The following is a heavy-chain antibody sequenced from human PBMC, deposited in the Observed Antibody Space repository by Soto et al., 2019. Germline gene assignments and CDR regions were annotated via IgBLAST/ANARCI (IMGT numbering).Heavy chain of an antibody. CDR2: IIPIFGTP. CDR1: GGTFNSYA. J-gene: IGHJ4*02. V-gene: IGHV1-69*12. Sequence: QVLLVQSGAEVKKPGSSVKVSCKASGGTFNSYAFSWVRQAPGQGLEWMGGIIPIFGTPNYAQKFQGRVTITADESTSTAYMELSGLRSEDTAVYYCASRSENGYNYDFDYWGQGTLATVSS. CDR3: ASRSENGYNYDFDY. D-gene: IGHD5-12*01.